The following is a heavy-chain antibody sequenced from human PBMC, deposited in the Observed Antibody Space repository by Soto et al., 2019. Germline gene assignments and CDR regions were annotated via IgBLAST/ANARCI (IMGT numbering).Heavy chain of an antibody. V-gene: IGHV3-21*01. D-gene: IGHD3-10*01. J-gene: IGHJ5*02. CDR1: GFTFSSYS. CDR3: ARDAHLITMVRGVIWDA. CDR2: ISSSSSYI. Sequence: LRLSCAASGFTFSSYSMNWVRQAPGKGLEWVSSISSSSSYIYYADSVKGRFTISRDNAKNSLYLQMNSLRAEDTAVYYCARDAHLITMVRGVIWDAWGQGTLVTVSS.